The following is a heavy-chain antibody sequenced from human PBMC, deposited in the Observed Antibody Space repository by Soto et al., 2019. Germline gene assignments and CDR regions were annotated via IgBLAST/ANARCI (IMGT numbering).Heavy chain of an antibody. CDR1: GGSISGYY. CDR3: ERHGEGIVRLDP. Sequence: SETLSLTCTVSGGSISGYYWSWIRQPPGKGLEWIGYIYYSGNTHYNPSLESRVTISVDTSKNQFSLNLRSVTAADTAVYYCERHGEGIVRLDPWGQGNLVTVX. J-gene: IGHJ5*02. CDR2: IYYSGNT. V-gene: IGHV4-59*08. D-gene: IGHD2-15*01.